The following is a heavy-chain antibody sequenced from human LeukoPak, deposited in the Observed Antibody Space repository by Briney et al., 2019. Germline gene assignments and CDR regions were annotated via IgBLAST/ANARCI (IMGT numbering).Heavy chain of an antibody. J-gene: IGHJ4*02. CDR3: ARGGGAYTIFGVVTIDY. CDR2: IYYSGST. CDR1: GGSISSYY. Sequence: SETLSLTCTVSGGSISSYYWSWIRQPPRKGLEWIGYIYYSGSTNYNPSLKSRVTISVDTSKNQFSLKLSSVTAADTAVYYCARGGGAYTIFGVVTIDYWGQGTLVTVSS. V-gene: IGHV4-59*01. D-gene: IGHD3-3*01.